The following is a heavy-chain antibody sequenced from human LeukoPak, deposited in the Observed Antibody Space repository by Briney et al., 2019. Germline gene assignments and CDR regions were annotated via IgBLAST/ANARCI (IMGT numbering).Heavy chain of an antibody. CDR1: GFTFGGYA. J-gene: IGHJ4*02. CDR3: TRAHLYQPYYDFWSGYYNY. D-gene: IGHD3-3*01. V-gene: IGHV3-49*04. CDR2: IRRKAYGGTT. Sequence: GSLRLSCTASGFTFGGYAMSWVRQAPGKGLEWGGFIRRKAYGGTTEYAASVKGRSTISRDDSKSIAYLQMNSLKTEDTAVYYCTRAHLYQPYYDFWSGYYNYWGQGTLVTVSS.